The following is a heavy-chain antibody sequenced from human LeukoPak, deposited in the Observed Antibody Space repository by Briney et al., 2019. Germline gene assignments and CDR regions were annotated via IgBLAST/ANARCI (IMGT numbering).Heavy chain of an antibody. CDR1: GGSFSGYY. CDR2: INHSGST. Sequence: PSETLSLTCAVYGGSFSGYYWSWIRQPPPKGLEWIGEINHSGSTNYNPSLKSRVTISVDTSKNQFSLKLSSVTAADTAVYYCARGGGSGAYSWFDPWGQGTLVTVSS. J-gene: IGHJ5*02. D-gene: IGHD3-10*01. V-gene: IGHV4-34*01. CDR3: ARGGGSGAYSWFDP.